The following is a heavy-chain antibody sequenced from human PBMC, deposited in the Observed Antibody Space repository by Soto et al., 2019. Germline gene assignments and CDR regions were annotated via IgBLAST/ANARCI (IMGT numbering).Heavy chain of an antibody. CDR2: IRSSDNAT. CDR1: KFIISAYS. Sequence: GLLRLSCTASKFIISAYSVACIRQAPGKGLEWVSYIRSSDNATYYSDSVKGRFTISRDNARNSLYLQMNDLRPADTAVYYCATWHEREHAYDVWGQGTTVTVSS. D-gene: IGHD1-1*01. V-gene: IGHV3-11*01. J-gene: IGHJ3*01. CDR3: ATWHEREHAYDV.